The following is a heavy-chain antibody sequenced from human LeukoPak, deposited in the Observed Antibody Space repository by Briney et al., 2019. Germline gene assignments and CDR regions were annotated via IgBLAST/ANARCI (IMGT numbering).Heavy chain of an antibody. CDR1: GGSMSSYH. CDR3: ARAAVAGIWFDS. J-gene: IGHJ5*01. Sequence: PSETLSLTCTVSGGSMSSYHWSWIRQPPGKGLEWIAYIYYSGSTYYNPSLKSRLTISVDTPKNQFSLKLSSVTAADTAVYYCARAAVAGIWFDSWGQGTLVTVSS. D-gene: IGHD6-19*01. V-gene: IGHV4-59*01. CDR2: IYYSGST.